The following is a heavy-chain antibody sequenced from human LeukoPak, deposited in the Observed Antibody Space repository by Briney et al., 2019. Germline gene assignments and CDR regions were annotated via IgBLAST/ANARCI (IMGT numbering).Heavy chain of an antibody. D-gene: IGHD4-11*01. V-gene: IGHV1-2*06. CDR2: INPNSGGT. CDR1: GYTFTGYY. J-gene: IGHJ5*02. CDR3: VGDVGYSDYGPES. Sequence: ASVKVSCKASGYTFTGYYMHWVRQAPGQGLEWMGRINPNSGGTNYAQKFQGRVTMTRDTSISTAHMELSRLRSDDTAVYYCVGDVGYSDYGPESWGQGTLVTVSS.